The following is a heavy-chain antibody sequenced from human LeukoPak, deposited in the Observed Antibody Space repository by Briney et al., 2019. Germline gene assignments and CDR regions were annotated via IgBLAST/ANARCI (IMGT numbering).Heavy chain of an antibody. J-gene: IGHJ4*02. D-gene: IGHD3-22*01. Sequence: SVKVSCKASGGTFSSYAISWVRQAPGQGLEWTGGIIPIFGTANYAQKFQGRVTITTDESTSTAYMELSSLRSEDTAVYYCARVGGDTDYYDSSGYYDYWGQGTLVTVSS. CDR1: GGTFSSYA. CDR2: IIPIFGTA. CDR3: ARVGGDTDYYDSSGYYDY. V-gene: IGHV1-69*05.